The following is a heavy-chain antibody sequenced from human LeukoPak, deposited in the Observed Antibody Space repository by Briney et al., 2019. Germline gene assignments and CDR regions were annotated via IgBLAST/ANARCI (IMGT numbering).Heavy chain of an antibody. CDR3: AGGVGVPSDFDI. V-gene: IGHV4-34*01. D-gene: IGHD3-10*01. CDR2: INHSGST. Sequence: SETLSLTCAVYGGPFSGYYWRWIRQPPGQGLEWIGEINHSGSTNYNPSLKSRVTISVDTSNNQFSLKLSSVTAADTARYYCAGGVGVPSDFDIWGQGTMVTVSS. CDR1: GGPFSGYY. J-gene: IGHJ3*02.